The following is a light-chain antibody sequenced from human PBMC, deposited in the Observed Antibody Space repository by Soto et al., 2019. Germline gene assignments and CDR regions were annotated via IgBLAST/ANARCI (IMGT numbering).Light chain of an antibody. Sequence: EIVMTQSPATLSVSPGERATLSCRASQSVSSNLAWYQQKPGQAPRLLIYGASTRATGIPARFSGSGSGTDFTLTISSLQPEDFATYYCQQANSFPPITFDQGTRLE. CDR1: QSVSSN. J-gene: IGKJ5*01. CDR2: GAS. V-gene: IGKV3-15*01. CDR3: QQANSFPPIT.